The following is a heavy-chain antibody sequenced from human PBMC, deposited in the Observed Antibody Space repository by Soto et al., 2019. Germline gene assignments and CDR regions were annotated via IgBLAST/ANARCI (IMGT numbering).Heavy chain of an antibody. CDR1: GFRFSNFA. CDR2: LTGSGRTT. D-gene: IGHD6-25*01. Sequence: EVQMLESGGGLVRPGGSLRLSCAASGFRFSNFAMSWVRQAPGKGLEWISALTGSGRTTFYAASVEGRVTISRDNSKNTIYLQMNGLRAEDTDLYYCAKDPTSGWTPVDDAFDVWGQGTTVIVSP. V-gene: IGHV3-23*01. J-gene: IGHJ3*01. CDR3: AKDPTSGWTPVDDAFDV.